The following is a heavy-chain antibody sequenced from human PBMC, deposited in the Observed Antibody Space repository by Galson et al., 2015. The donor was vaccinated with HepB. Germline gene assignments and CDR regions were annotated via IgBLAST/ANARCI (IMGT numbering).Heavy chain of an antibody. CDR2: IDWDDDK. Sequence: PALVKPTQTLTLTCTFSGFSLSTSGMCVSWIRQPPGKALEWLARIDWDDDKYYSTSLKTRLTISKDTSKNQVVLTMTNMDPVDTATYYCARISPTLTGGDAYYYYGMDVWGQGTTVTVSS. CDR1: GFSLSTSGMC. J-gene: IGHJ6*02. D-gene: IGHD3-9*01. CDR3: ARISPTLTGGDAYYYYGMDV. V-gene: IGHV2-70*11.